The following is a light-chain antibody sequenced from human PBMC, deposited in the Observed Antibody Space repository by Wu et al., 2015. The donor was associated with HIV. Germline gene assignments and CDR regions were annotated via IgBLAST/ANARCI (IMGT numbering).Light chain of an antibody. CDR1: QTISNS. V-gene: IGKV1-39*01. CDR2: ATS. Sequence: DIQMTQSPSSLSASVGDRVTITCRASQTISNSLNWYQQEVGKAPKLLIYATSTLESGVPSRFRGSGSGTDFTLTISSLQPEDFATYYCQQSHSIPVTFGGGPR. CDR3: QQSHSIPVT. J-gene: IGKJ4*01.